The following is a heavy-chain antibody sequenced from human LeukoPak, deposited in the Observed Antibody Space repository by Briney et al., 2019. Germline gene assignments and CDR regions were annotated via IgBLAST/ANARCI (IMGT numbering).Heavy chain of an antibody. CDR2: VSGSSHKI. V-gene: IGHV3-23*01. CDR1: GFTFSNYA. Sequence: GGSLRLSCVASGFTFSNYAMSWVRQAPNKGLDWVSVVSGSSHKIRYADSVKGRFTISRDDSKNALYLHMNSLRVEDTAIYYCARGILGLIPIDYWGQGTLVTVSS. CDR3: ARGILGLIPIDY. D-gene: IGHD1-26*01. J-gene: IGHJ4*02.